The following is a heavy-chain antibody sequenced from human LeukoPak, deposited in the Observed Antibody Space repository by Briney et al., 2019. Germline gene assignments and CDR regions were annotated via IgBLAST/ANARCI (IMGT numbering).Heavy chain of an antibody. CDR3: ARSGIKMVRGVIIKSPYHMDV. Sequence: PGGSLRLSCAASGFTFSDYYMSWIRQAPGKGLEWVSYISSSGSTIYYADSVKGRFTISRDDAKNSLSLQMNSLRVEDTAVYYCARSGIKMVRGVIIKSPYHMDVWGKGTTVTVSS. V-gene: IGHV3-11*04. CDR2: ISSSGSTI. CDR1: GFTFSDYY. J-gene: IGHJ6*03. D-gene: IGHD3-10*01.